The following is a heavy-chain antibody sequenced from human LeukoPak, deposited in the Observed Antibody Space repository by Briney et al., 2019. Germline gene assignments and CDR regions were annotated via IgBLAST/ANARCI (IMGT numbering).Heavy chain of an antibody. J-gene: IGHJ6*04. Sequence: GGSLRLSCAASGFTFSPYGMHWVRQAPGKGLEWVAFIRNDGSNKYYADSVKGRFTISRDNAKNSLYLQMNSLRAEDTAVYYCAELGITMIGGVWGKGTTVTVSS. CDR3: AELGITMIGGV. V-gene: IGHV3-30*02. D-gene: IGHD3-10*02. CDR1: GFTFSPYG. CDR2: IRNDGSNK.